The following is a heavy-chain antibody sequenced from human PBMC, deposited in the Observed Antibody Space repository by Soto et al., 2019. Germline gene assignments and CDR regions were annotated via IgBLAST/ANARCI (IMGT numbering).Heavy chain of an antibody. J-gene: IGHJ4*02. D-gene: IGHD3-10*01. CDR2: ISGSGGST. CDR3: ARTDYYGSGSYSYFFDY. CDR1: GFTFSSYA. V-gene: IGHV3-23*01. Sequence: GGSLRLSCAASGFTFSSYAMSWVRQAPGKGLEWVSAISGSGGSTYYADSVKGRFTISRDNSKNTLYLQINSLRAEDTAVYYCARTDYYGSGSYSYFFDYWGQGTLVTVSS.